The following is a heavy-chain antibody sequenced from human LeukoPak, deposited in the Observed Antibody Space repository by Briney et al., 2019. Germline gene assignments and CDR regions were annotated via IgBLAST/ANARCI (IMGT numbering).Heavy chain of an antibody. V-gene: IGHV4-34*01. CDR1: GGSFSGYY. Sequence: SETLSLTCAVYGGSFSGYYWSWIRQPPGKGLEWIGGINHSGSTNYNPSLKSRVTISVDTSKNQFSLKLSSVTAADTAVYYCARAQYDYVWGSYRSLDYWGQGTLVTVSS. J-gene: IGHJ4*02. D-gene: IGHD3-16*02. CDR2: INHSGST. CDR3: ARAQYDYVWGSYRSLDY.